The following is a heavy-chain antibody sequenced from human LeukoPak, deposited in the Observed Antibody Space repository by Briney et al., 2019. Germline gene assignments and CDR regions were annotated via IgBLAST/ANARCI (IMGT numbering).Heavy chain of an antibody. CDR2: ISGSGGST. CDR1: GFTFSSYA. J-gene: IGHJ4*02. V-gene: IGHV3-23*01. Sequence: GGSLRLSCAASGFTFSSYAMSWVRQAPGKGLEWVSAISGSGGSTYYADSVKGRFTISRDNSKNTLYLQMNSLRAEDTAVYYCANVPIPWFGELLYSWNGHFDYWGQGTLVTVSS. D-gene: IGHD3-10*01. CDR3: ANVPIPWFGELLYSWNGHFDY.